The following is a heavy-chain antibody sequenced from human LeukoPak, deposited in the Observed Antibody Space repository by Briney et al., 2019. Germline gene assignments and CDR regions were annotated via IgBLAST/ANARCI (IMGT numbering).Heavy chain of an antibody. V-gene: IGHV3-30*02. Sequence: GGSLRLSCAASGFTFSRYGMHWVRQAPGKGLEWVSFIRYDGGNKYYVDSVKGRFTISRDNSKNTLYLQMNSLRADDTAVYYCARDSEGDGYNFDTWGRGTLVTVSS. CDR3: ARDSEGDGYNFDT. CDR2: IRYDGGNK. D-gene: IGHD5-24*01. J-gene: IGHJ5*02. CDR1: GFTFSRYG.